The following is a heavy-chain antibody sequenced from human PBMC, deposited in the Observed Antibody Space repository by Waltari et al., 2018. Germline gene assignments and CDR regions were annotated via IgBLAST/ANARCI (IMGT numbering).Heavy chain of an antibody. CDR1: GGSISSGSYY. Sequence: QVQLQESGPGLVKPSQTLSLTCTVSGGSISSGSYYWSWIRQPAGKGLEWIGRISTSGRTNYNPSLKSRVTISVDTSKNQFSLKLSSVTAADTAVYYCARAGGYSSSHVGYWGQGTLVTVSS. V-gene: IGHV4-61*02. D-gene: IGHD6-13*01. CDR2: ISTSGRT. J-gene: IGHJ4*02. CDR3: ARAGGYSSSHVGY.